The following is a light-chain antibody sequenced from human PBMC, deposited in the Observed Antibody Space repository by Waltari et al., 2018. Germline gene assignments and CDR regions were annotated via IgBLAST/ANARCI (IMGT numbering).Light chain of an antibody. CDR3: CSYAGYTSLL. CDR2: EVS. J-gene: IGLJ2*01. CDR1: SSHVGNYNL. Sequence: QSALTQPASVSGSPGQSITIPCTGTSSHVGNYNLISWYQQYPDTAPKLMIYEVSKRPSGVSSRFSGSKSGNTASLTISGLQAEDEAEYYCCSYAGYTSLLFGGGTKLTVL. V-gene: IGLV2-23*02.